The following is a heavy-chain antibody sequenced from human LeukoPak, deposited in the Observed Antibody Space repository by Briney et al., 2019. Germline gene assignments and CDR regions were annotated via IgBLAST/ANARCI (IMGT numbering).Heavy chain of an antibody. Sequence: ASVKVSCKASGYTFTTSHMHWVRQAPGQGLEWMGIIIPSGGGTSYAQKLQGRVTMTSDTSTSTAYMELSSLKSEDTAVYYCARDGGDGSGYYYYDYWGQGTLVTVSS. CDR1: GYTFTTSH. CDR2: IIPSGGGT. J-gene: IGHJ4*02. CDR3: ARDGGDGSGYYYYDY. D-gene: IGHD3-22*01. V-gene: IGHV1-46*04.